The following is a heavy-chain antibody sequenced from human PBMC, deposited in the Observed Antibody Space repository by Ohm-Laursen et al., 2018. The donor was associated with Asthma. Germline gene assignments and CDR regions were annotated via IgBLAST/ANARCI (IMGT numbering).Heavy chain of an antibody. CDR1: GFTFSSYG. D-gene: IGHD6-19*01. Sequence: SLRLSCAASGFTFSSYGMHWVRQAPGKGLEWVAVISYDGSNKYYADSVKGRFTISRDNSKNTLYLQMNSLRAEDTAVYYCARDLPVAGTGAFDYWGQGTLVTVSS. CDR2: ISYDGSNK. V-gene: IGHV3-30*03. J-gene: IGHJ4*02. CDR3: ARDLPVAGTGAFDY.